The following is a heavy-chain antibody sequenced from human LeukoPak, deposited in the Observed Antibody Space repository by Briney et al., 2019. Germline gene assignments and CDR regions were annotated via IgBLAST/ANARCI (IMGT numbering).Heavy chain of an antibody. J-gene: IGHJ4*02. Sequence: PSETLSLTCAVYGGSFSGYYWSWIRQPPGKGLEWIGEINHSGSTNYNPSLKSRVTISVDTSKNQFSLKLSSVTAADTAVYYCARYGSGRDPFDYWGQGTLVTVSS. D-gene: IGHD3-10*01. V-gene: IGHV4-34*01. CDR1: GGSFSGYY. CDR2: INHSGST. CDR3: ARYGSGRDPFDY.